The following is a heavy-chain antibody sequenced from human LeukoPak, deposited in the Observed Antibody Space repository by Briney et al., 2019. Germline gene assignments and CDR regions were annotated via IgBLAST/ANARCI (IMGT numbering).Heavy chain of an antibody. V-gene: IGHV4-34*01. J-gene: IGHJ3*02. CDR1: GGSFSGYY. CDR3: AKDLYSGSYYVAAFDI. D-gene: IGHD1-26*01. Sequence: NPSETLSLTCAVYGGSFSGYYWSWIRQPPGKGLEWIGEINHSGSTNYNPSLKSRVTISVDTSKNQFSLKLSSVTAADTALYYCAKDLYSGSYYVAAFDIWGQGTMVTVSS. CDR2: INHSGST.